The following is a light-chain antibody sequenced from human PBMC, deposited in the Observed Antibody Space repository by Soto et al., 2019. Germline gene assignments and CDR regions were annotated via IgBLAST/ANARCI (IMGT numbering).Light chain of an antibody. CDR1: QSVSSTY. CDR2: DAS. CDR3: QQYGGSPRT. V-gene: IGKV3-20*01. J-gene: IGKJ1*01. Sequence: EIVMTQSPATLSVSPGERATLSCRASQSVSSTYLAWYQQKPGQAPRLLIYDASSRATGIPDRFSGSGSGTDFTLTISRLEPEDFAVYYCQQYGGSPRTFGQGTKVDI.